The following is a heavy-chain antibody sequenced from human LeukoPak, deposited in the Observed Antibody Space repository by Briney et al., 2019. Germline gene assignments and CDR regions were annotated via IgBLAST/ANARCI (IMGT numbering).Heavy chain of an antibody. CDR1: GDSINNSRYY. CDR3: ARERGAYDFWSGYYGPYYYYYMDV. CDR2: IYYSGST. Sequence: PSETLSLTCSVSGDSINNSRYYWGWVRQPPGKGLEWIGSIYYSGSTYYNPSLKSRVTISVDTSKNQFSLKLSSVTAADTAVYYCARERGAYDFWSGYYGPYYYYYMDVWGKGTTVTVSS. D-gene: IGHD3-3*01. J-gene: IGHJ6*03. V-gene: IGHV4-39*07.